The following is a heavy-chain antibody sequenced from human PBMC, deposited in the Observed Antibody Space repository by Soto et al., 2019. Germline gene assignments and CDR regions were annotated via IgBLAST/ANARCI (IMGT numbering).Heavy chain of an antibody. J-gene: IGHJ4*02. CDR1: GYNFNACG. CDR3: ARDCGTAVTTHYLDF. D-gene: IGHD4-17*01. CDR2: ISSHTGNT. V-gene: IGHV1-18*01. Sequence: QVEVVQSGPEVKKPGASVKVSCKASGYNFNACGISWVRQAPGQGLEWMGWISSHTGNTNYAQNLQGRVTMTTDTSTTTVYMELRSLTSYDTAVYYCARDCGTAVTTHYLDFWGQGSLVTVSS.